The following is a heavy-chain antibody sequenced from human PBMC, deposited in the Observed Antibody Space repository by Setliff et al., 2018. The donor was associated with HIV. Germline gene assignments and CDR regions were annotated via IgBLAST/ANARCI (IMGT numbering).Heavy chain of an antibody. Sequence: PGESLKISCKGSGYSFTSYWIAWVRQKPGKGLEWMGIIFPGDSKMHYSPSFQGQVTISADKSITTAYLQWSSLKASDTAIYYCVRHRSAVAGTRIGYCYYMDVWGKGTTVTVSS. CDR2: IFPGDSKM. V-gene: IGHV5-51*01. J-gene: IGHJ6*03. CDR3: VRHRSAVAGTRIGYCYYMDV. D-gene: IGHD6-19*01. CDR1: GYSFTSYW.